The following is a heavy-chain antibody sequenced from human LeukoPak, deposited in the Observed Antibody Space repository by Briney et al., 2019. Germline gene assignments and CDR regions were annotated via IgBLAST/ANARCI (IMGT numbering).Heavy chain of an antibody. CDR1: GYTFTSYG. CDR2: MNPNSGNT. J-gene: IGHJ5*02. V-gene: IGHV1-8*03. CDR3: ASSLIEEAGTAP. D-gene: IGHD6-19*01. Sequence: ASVKVSCKASGYTFTSYGINWVRQATGQGLEWMGWMNPNSGNTGYAQKFQGRVTITRDTSASTAYMEMSSLTSEDTAVYYCASSLIEEAGTAPWGQGTLVTVSS.